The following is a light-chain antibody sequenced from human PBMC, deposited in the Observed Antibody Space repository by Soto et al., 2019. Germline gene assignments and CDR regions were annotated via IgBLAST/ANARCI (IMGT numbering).Light chain of an antibody. CDR1: QSVRSGY. CDR2: GAS. V-gene: IGKV3-20*01. CDR3: QQYGSSPTWT. J-gene: IGKJ1*01. Sequence: LTESTGTHALSAGERFSLSCRASQSVRSGYLAWYQQTPGQAPRLLIYGASSRATGIPDRFSGSGSGTHFTLTISRLEPADFAVYSCQQYGSSPTWTFGKGTKVHIK.